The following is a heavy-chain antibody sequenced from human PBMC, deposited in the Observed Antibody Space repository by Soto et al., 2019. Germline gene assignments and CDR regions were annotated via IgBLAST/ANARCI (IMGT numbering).Heavy chain of an antibody. CDR1: GFTFSSYS. D-gene: IGHD1-20*01. V-gene: IGHV3-48*01. J-gene: IGHJ4*02. CDR2: ISGGSNTI. CDR3: ERRPSITGTRGTTFFDY. Sequence: EVQLVESGGGLVQPGGSLRLSCEASGFTFSSYSMNWVRRAPGKGLEWVSYISGGSNTIYYADSVKGRFTISRDNAKNSLYLQMDNLRAEDTAVYYCERRPSITGTRGTTFFDYWGQGTLVTVSS.